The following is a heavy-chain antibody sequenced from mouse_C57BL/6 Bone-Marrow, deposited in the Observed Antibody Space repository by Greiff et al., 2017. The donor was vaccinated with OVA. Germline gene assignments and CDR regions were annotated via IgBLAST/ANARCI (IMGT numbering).Heavy chain of an antibody. D-gene: IGHD6-2*01. J-gene: IGHJ1*03. CDR1: GYTFTTYP. V-gene: IGHV1-47*01. CDR2: FHPYNDDT. CDR3: AMHSLKDWDFDV. Sequence: QVQLQQSGAELVKPGASVKMSCKASGYTFTTYPIDWMKQNHGQSLEWIGNFHPYNDDTKYNEKFKGKATLTVEQSSSTVYLELSRLTSDDSAVYDCAMHSLKDWDFDVWGTGTTITVSA.